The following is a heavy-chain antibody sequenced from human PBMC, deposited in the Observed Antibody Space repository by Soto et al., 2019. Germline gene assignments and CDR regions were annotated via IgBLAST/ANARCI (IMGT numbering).Heavy chain of an antibody. CDR2: ISGSGGST. V-gene: IGHV3-23*01. D-gene: IGHD3-3*01. CDR1: GFTFSSYA. CDR3: AKDAIFGVVINLDY. J-gene: IGHJ4*02. Sequence: GGSLRLSCAASGFTFSSYAMSWVRQAPGKGLEWVSAISGSGGSTYYADSVKGRFTISRDNSKDTLYLQMNSLRAEDTAVYYCAKDAIFGVVINLDYWGQGTLVTVSS.